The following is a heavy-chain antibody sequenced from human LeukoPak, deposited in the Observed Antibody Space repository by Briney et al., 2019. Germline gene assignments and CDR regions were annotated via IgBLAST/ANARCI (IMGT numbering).Heavy chain of an antibody. V-gene: IGHV1-24*01. D-gene: IGHD4-17*01. CDR1: GYTLTELS. Sequence: AASMNVSCKVSGYTLTELSMHWVRQAPGKGLEWMGGFDPEDGETIYAQKFQGRVTMTEDTSTDTAYMELSSLRSEDTAVYYCATEKHGLYGDLDCWGQGTLVTVSS. CDR3: ATEKHGLYGDLDC. CDR2: FDPEDGET. J-gene: IGHJ4*02.